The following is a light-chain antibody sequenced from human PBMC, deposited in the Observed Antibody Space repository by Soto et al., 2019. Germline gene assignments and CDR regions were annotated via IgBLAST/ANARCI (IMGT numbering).Light chain of an antibody. J-gene: IGLJ3*02. Sequence: QSVLTQPPSVSGAPGQRVTISCTGSSSNIGAGYDVHWYRQLPGTAPKLLIYGNSNRPSGVPDRFSGSKSGTSASLAITGLRAEDEADYYCQSYDSSLSGGVFGGGTKLTVL. CDR1: SSNIGAGYD. CDR2: GNS. V-gene: IGLV1-40*01. CDR3: QSYDSSLSGGV.